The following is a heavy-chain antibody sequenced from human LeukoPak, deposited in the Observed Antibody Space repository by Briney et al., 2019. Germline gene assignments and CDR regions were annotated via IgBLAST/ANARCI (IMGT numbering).Heavy chain of an antibody. Sequence: GGSLRLSCSTSGFTFSNFVMQWVRQTPGKGLEYVSVISTDGSQYYPDSVKSRFTIFRDNSKNTLYLQMNSLRPEDTAIYYCAKNDGNIWQPHSWGQGTLVTVSS. CDR3: AKNDGNIWQPHS. J-gene: IGHJ4*02. V-gene: IGHV3-64D*06. CDR2: ISTDGSQ. CDR1: GFTFSNFV.